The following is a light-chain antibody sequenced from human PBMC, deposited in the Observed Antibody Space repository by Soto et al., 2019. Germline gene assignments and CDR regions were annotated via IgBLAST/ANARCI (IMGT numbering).Light chain of an antibody. V-gene: IGKV1-5*03. CDR3: QQYHSYPYT. CDR2: KAS. CDR1: QSISSW. J-gene: IGKJ5*01. Sequence: ITCRASQSISSWLAWYQQRPGKAPKVLIYKASSLESGVPSRFSGSGSGTEFTLTISSLQPDDFATYYCQQYHSYPYTFGQGTRLEIK.